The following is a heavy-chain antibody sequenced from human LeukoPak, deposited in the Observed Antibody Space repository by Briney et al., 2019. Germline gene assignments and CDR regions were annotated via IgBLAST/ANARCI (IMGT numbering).Heavy chain of an antibody. CDR3: ARYSNQNAFDI. CDR2: ISSSSSYI. D-gene: IGHD4-11*01. J-gene: IGHJ3*02. Sequence: GGSLRLSCAASGFTFSSYSMNWVRQAPGKGLEWVSSISSSSSYIYYADSVKGRFTISRDNAKNSLYLQMNSLRAEDTAVYYCARYSNQNAFDIWGQGTMVTVSS. CDR1: GFTFSSYS. V-gene: IGHV3-21*01.